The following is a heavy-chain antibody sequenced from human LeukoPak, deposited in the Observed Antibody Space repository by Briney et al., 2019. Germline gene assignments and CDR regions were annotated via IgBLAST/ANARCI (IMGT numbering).Heavy chain of an antibody. V-gene: IGHV3-30*03. Sequence: PGGSLRLSCAASGFTFSSYGMHWVRQAPGKGLEWVAVISYDGSNKYYADSVKGRFTISRDNSKNTLYLRMNSLRAEDTAVYYCARARPTSTWGQGTLVTVSS. CDR3: ARARPTST. J-gene: IGHJ4*02. CDR1: GFTFSSYG. D-gene: IGHD3-3*02. CDR2: ISYDGSNK.